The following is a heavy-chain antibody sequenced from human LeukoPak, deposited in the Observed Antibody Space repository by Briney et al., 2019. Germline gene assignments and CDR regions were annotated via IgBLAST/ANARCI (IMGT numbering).Heavy chain of an antibody. CDR3: ARHFLSIAVAGTFDY. V-gene: IGHV4-39*01. CDR2: IYYSGST. Sequence: SETLSLTCTVSGGSISSSSYYWGWLRQPPGKGLEWIGSIYYSGSTYYNPSLKSRVTISVDTSKNQFSLKLSSVTAADTAVYYCARHFLSIAVAGTFDYWGQGTLVTVSS. J-gene: IGHJ4*02. D-gene: IGHD6-19*01. CDR1: GGSISSSSYY.